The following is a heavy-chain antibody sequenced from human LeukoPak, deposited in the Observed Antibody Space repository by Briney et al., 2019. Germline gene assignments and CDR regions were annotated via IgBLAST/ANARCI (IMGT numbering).Heavy chain of an antibody. V-gene: IGHV4-34*01. J-gene: IGHJ6*03. D-gene: IGHD2-15*01. CDR3: ARGVVVVVVAATRPYYYYYMDV. Sequence: SETLSLTCAVYGGSFSGYYWSWIRQPPGKGLEWIGEINRSGSTNYNPSLKSRVTISVDTSKNQFSLKLSSVTAADTAVYYCARGVVVVVVAATRPYYYYYMDVWGKGTTVTVSS. CDR2: INRSGST. CDR1: GGSFSGYY.